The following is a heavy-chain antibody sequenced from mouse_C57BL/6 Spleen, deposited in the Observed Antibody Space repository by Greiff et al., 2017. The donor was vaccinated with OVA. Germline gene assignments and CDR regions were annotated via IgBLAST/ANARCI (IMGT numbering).Heavy chain of an antibody. CDR2: IHPNSGST. J-gene: IGHJ4*01. Sequence: QVQLQQPGAELVKPGASVKLSCKASGYTFTSYWMHWVKQRPGQGLEWIGLIHPNSGSTNYNEKFKSKATLTVDKSSSTAYMQLSSLTSEDSAVYYCAREDYYAMDYWGQGTSVTVSS. CDR1: GYTFTSYW. V-gene: IGHV1-64*01. CDR3: AREDYYAMDY.